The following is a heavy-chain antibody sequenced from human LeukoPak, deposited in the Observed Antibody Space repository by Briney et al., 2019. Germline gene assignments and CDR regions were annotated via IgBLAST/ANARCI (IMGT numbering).Heavy chain of an antibody. V-gene: IGHV3-7*04. CDR3: ARDRFGGSCYES. D-gene: IGHD3-10*01. CDR1: GFTFNNHY. J-gene: IGHJ5*02. CDR2: IKQDGSET. Sequence: GGSLRLSCTASGFTFNNHYMTWVRQAPGEGLEWVANIKQDGSETLYLDSVKGRFTISRDNAKNSLYLQMNDVRAEDTAVYFCARDRFGGSCYESWGQGTLVTVTS.